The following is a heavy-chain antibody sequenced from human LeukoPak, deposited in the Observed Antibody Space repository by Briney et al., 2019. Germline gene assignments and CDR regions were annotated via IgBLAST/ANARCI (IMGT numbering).Heavy chain of an antibody. J-gene: IGHJ4*02. D-gene: IGHD3-10*01. CDR2: INTNTGNP. Sequence: WASVKVSCKASGYTFTSYAMNWVRQAPGQGLEWMGWINTNTGNPTYAQGFTGRFVFSLDTSVSTAYLQISSLKAEDTAVYYCARQLVDYYGSGSYYNDDYWGQGTLVTVSS. CDR3: ARQLVDYYGSGSYYNDDY. V-gene: IGHV7-4-1*02. CDR1: GYTFTSYA.